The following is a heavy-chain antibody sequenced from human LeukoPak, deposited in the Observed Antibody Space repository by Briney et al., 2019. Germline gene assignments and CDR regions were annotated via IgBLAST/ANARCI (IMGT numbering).Heavy chain of an antibody. CDR1: GYTFTDYY. Sequence: ASVKVSCKASGYTFTDYYTHWVRQAPGQGLEWMGWINPNTGNTNYEQKLQGRVIMTRDTSISTAYMELSRLRSDDTAVYYCARGQGFHLPRGGYWGQGTLVTVSS. J-gene: IGHJ4*02. D-gene: IGHD3-10*01. CDR2: INPNTGNT. CDR3: ARGQGFHLPRGGY. V-gene: IGHV1-2*02.